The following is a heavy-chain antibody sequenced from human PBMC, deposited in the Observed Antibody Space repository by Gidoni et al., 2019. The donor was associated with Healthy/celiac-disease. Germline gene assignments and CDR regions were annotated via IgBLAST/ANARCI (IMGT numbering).Heavy chain of an antibody. CDR1: GGSISSSSYY. D-gene: IGHD6-19*01. Sequence: QLQLQESGPGLVKPSETLSLTCTVSGGSISSSSYYWGWIRQPPGKGLEWIGSIYYSGSTYYNPSLKSRVTISVDTSKNQFSLKLSSVTAADTAVYYCARIRFLAVAGIFLQTYYFDYWGQGTLVTVSS. CDR2: IYYSGST. J-gene: IGHJ4*02. CDR3: ARIRFLAVAGIFLQTYYFDY. V-gene: IGHV4-39*01.